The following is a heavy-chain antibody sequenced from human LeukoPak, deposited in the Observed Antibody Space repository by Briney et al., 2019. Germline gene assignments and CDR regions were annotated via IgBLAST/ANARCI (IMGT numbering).Heavy chain of an antibody. CDR2: IYYSGST. J-gene: IGHJ5*02. CDR3: ARGSAGYSGYENYWFDP. D-gene: IGHD5-12*01. V-gene: IGHV4-30-4*01. CDR1: GGSISSGDYY. Sequence: SETLSLTCTVSGGSISSGDYYWSWTRQPPGKGLEWIGYIYYSGSTYYNPSLKSRVTISVDTSKNQFSLKLSSVTAADTAVYYCARGSAGYSGYENYWFDPWGQGTLVTVSS.